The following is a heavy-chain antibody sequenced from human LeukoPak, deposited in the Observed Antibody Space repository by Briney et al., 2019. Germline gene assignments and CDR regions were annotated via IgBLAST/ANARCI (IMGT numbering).Heavy chain of an antibody. CDR1: GFTFSDYA. CDR3: ATTAVRGGDYYYGMDV. CDR2: ISSKGGGT. V-gene: IGHV3-64*01. Sequence: GGSLRLSCAASGFTFSDYAMHWVRQAPGKGLESVSAISSKGGGTYYANSVMGRFTISRDNSKNTLYLQMGSLRAEDTAVYYCATTAVRGGDYYYGMDVWGQGTTVTVSS. J-gene: IGHJ6*02. D-gene: IGHD3-10*01.